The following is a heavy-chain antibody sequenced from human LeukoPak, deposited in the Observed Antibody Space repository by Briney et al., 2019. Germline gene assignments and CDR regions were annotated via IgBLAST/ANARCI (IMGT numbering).Heavy chain of an antibody. Sequence: PSETLSLTCTVSGGPITNDYWSWIRQPPGKGLEWIGYIHSNGVTNYNPSIKSRVTMSLDTSKSQSSLKVASVTTADTAVYYCARVTDWNDLDYWGQGTLVTVSS. CDR1: GGPITNDY. CDR3: ARVTDWNDLDY. V-gene: IGHV4-59*01. J-gene: IGHJ4*02. CDR2: IHSNGVT. D-gene: IGHD1-1*01.